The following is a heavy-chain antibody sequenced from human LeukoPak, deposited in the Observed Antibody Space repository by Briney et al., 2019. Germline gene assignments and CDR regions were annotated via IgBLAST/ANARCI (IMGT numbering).Heavy chain of an antibody. CDR2: IKQDGSEK. CDR3: AREFYSNYNYYFDY. V-gene: IGHV3-7*01. Sequence: GGSLRLSCAASGFTFSSYWMSWVRRAPGKGLEWVASIKQDGSEKDYVDSVKGRFTISRDNAKNSLYLQVNNLRAEDTAVYYCAREFYSNYNYYFDYWGQGTLVTVSS. J-gene: IGHJ4*02. D-gene: IGHD4-11*01. CDR1: GFTFSSYW.